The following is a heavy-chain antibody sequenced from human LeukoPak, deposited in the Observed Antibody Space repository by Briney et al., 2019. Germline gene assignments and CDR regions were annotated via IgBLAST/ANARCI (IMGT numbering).Heavy chain of an antibody. V-gene: IGHV1-8*01. CDR3: ARGFEYSYGYLDY. J-gene: IGHJ4*02. D-gene: IGHD5-18*01. CDR2: MNPNSGNT. Sequence: ASVKVSXKASGYTFTSYDINWVRQATGQGLEWIGWMNPNSGNTGYAQKFQGRVTMTRNTSISTAYMELSSLRSEDTAVYYCARGFEYSYGYLDYWGQGTLVTVSS. CDR1: GYTFTSYD.